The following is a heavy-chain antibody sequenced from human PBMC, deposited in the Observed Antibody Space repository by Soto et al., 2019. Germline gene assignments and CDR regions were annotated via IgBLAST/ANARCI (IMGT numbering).Heavy chain of an antibody. CDR3: ENATGTRKSRNCDS. J-gene: IGHJ4*02. CDR2: IYHTEST. V-gene: IGHV4-31*03. D-gene: IGHD3-10*01. CDR1: GGSISTVGHY. Sequence: TLSLTCSVSGGSISTVGHYWTWIRQPPGKGLEWIGSIYHTESTYYRKSLRTRLTMSVDTSKRQFSRRLSSVTAADTAVYYCENATGTRKSRNCDSWGQGSLVTVSS.